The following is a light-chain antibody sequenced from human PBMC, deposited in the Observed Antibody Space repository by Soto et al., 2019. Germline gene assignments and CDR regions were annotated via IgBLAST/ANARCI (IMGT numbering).Light chain of an antibody. CDR2: DAS. CDR1: QSVSSY. V-gene: IGKV3-11*01. CDR3: QQRSNWPPIT. J-gene: IGKJ1*01. Sequence: VLTQSPATLSLSPGERATLSCRASQSVSSYLAWYQQKPGQAPRLLIYDASNRSTGIPARFRGSGSGTDFTLTISSLEPEDFAVYYCQQRSNWPPITFGQGTKVDIK.